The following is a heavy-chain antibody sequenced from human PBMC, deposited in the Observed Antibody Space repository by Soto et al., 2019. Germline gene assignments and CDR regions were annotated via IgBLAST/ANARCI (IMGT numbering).Heavy chain of an antibody. CDR2: IYYSGST. CDR3: ARDSGGYGDIDY. V-gene: IGHV4-31*03. Sequence: PSSTLSLTCTFSGGSISSGGYYWSWIRQHPGKGLEWIGYIYYSGSTYYNPSLKSRVTISVDTSKNQFSLKLSSVTAADTAVYYCARDSGGYGDIDYWGQGTLVTVSS. D-gene: IGHD4-17*01. J-gene: IGHJ4*02. CDR1: GGSISSGGYY.